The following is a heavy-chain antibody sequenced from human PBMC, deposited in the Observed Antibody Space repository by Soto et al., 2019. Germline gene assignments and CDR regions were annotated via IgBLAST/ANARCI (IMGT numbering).Heavy chain of an antibody. D-gene: IGHD1-26*01. J-gene: IGHJ3*01. CDR3: AGDPLMGGATSAFDF. CDR2: IWYDGSNK. Sequence: QVQLVESGGGVVQPGRSLRLSCAASGFTFSSYGMHWVRQAPGKGLEWVAVIWYDGSNKYYADSVKGRFTISRDNSKNTWYLQMNSLRAEDRVVYYWAGDPLMGGATSAFDFWGQGTMVTVSS. V-gene: IGHV3-33*01. CDR1: GFTFSSYG.